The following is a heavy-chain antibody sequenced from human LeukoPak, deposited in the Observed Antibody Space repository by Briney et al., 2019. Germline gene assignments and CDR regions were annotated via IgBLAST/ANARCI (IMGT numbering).Heavy chain of an antibody. CDR2: ISTTSSFT. CDR1: GFTFSDYY. J-gene: IGHJ4*02. Sequence: GGSLILSCAASGFTFSDYYMTWIRQAPGKGLEWVSYISTTSSFTDYADSVKGRFTISRDNAKNSLYLQMNSLSAEDTAVYYCARGTGTYHYWGQGTLVTVSS. D-gene: IGHD1-1*01. V-gene: IGHV3-11*06. CDR3: ARGTGTYHY.